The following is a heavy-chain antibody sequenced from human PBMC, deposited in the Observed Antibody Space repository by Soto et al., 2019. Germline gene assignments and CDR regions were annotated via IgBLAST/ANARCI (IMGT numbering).Heavy chain of an antibody. J-gene: IGHJ3*01. CDR3: ARTLPYKKNQQTWADAFDV. D-gene: IGHD2-2*01. CDR1: GFTFRSYA. Sequence: EVQLLESGGGLVQPGGSLRLSCAASGFTFRSYAMTWVRQVPGKGLEWVSTVSGRAASTKYADSVKGRFTISRDNSKNTLYLQVNVLRAEDTAVYYCARTLPYKKNQQTWADAFDVWGQGTTVTVSS. CDR2: VSGRAAST. V-gene: IGHV3-23*01.